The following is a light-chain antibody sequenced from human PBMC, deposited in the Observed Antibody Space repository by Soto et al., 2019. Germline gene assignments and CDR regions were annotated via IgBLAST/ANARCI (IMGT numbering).Light chain of an antibody. CDR1: SSDVGGYNY. Sequence: QSVLTQPPSASGSPGQSVTISCTGTSSDVGGYNYVSWYQQHPGKAPKLMIYEVSKRPSGVPDRFSGSKSGNTASLTVSGLQAEDEAVYYCASWDDRLGAVIFGGGTKLTVL. J-gene: IGLJ2*01. CDR3: ASWDDRLGAVI. CDR2: EVS. V-gene: IGLV2-8*01.